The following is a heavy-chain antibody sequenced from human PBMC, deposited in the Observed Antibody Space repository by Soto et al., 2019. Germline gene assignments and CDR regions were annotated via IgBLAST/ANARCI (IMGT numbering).Heavy chain of an antibody. Sequence: QVHLVQSGAEVKKPGASVKVSCKGSGYTFTSYGITLVRQAPGQGLEWMGWISARNGDTDYAQKLQGRVTVTRDTSTSTAYMELRSLRSDDTAVYYCARGRYGDYWGQGALVTVSS. CDR2: ISARNGDT. CDR3: ARGRYGDY. D-gene: IGHD1-1*01. J-gene: IGHJ4*02. V-gene: IGHV1-18*01. CDR1: GYTFTSYG.